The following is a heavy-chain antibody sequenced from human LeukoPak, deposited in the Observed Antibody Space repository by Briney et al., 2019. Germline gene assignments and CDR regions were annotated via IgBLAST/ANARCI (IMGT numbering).Heavy chain of an antibody. D-gene: IGHD3-22*01. J-gene: IGHJ3*02. CDR1: GGSFSGYY. Sequence: SETLSLTCAVYGGSFSGYYWSWIRQPPGKGLEWIGEINHSGSTNYNPSLKSRVTISVDTSKNQFSLKLSSVTAADTAVYYCARTGYDSSVALDIWGQGTMVTVSS. V-gene: IGHV4-34*01. CDR2: INHSGST. CDR3: ARTGYDSSVALDI.